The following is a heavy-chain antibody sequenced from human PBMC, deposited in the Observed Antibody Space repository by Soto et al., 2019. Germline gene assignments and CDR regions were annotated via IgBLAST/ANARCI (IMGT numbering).Heavy chain of an antibody. D-gene: IGHD3-3*01. CDR1: GFTFSSYA. CDR3: AKSPRITIFGWDYGMDV. Sequence: EVQLLESGGGLVQPGGSLRLSCAASGFTFSSYAMSWVRQAPGKGLEWVSAISGSGGSTYYADSVKGRFTISRDNSKNTLYLQMNSLRAEDTAVYYCAKSPRITIFGWDYGMDVWGQGPRSPSP. CDR2: ISGSGGST. V-gene: IGHV3-23*01. J-gene: IGHJ6*02.